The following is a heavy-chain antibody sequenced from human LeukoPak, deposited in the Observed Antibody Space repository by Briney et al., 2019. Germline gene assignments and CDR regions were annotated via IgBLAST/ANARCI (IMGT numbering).Heavy chain of an antibody. D-gene: IGHD1-26*01. V-gene: IGHV4-59*01. J-gene: IGHJ6*02. Sequence: SETLSLTCTVSGGSISSYYWSWIRQPPGKGLEWSGYIYYSGSTNYNPSLKSRVTISVDTSKNQFSLKLSSVTAADTAVYYCARSTEHYYYYYGMDVWGQGTTVTVSS. CDR2: IYYSGST. CDR3: ARSTEHYYYYYGMDV. CDR1: GGSISSYY.